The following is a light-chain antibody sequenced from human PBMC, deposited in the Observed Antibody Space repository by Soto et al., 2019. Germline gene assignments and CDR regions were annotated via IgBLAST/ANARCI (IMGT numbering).Light chain of an antibody. CDR2: GAS. CDR3: QQYNNWPLT. J-gene: IGKJ1*01. V-gene: IGKV3-15*01. Sequence: EIVMTQSPATLSVSPGERATLSCRASQSVSSNLAWYQQKPGQAPRLLIHGASTRATGIPARFGGSGSGTEFTLTISSLQSEDFAVYYCQQYNNWPLTFGKGTKVDIK. CDR1: QSVSSN.